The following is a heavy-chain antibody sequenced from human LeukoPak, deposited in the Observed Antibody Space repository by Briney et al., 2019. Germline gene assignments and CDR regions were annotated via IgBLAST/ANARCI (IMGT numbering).Heavy chain of an antibody. J-gene: IGHJ3*02. CDR3: ARDRYYYDSSGFPLHDAFDI. Sequence: SQTLSLTCAVSGGSISSGGYSWRWIRQPPGKGLVWIGYIYHSGSTYYNPSLKSRVTISVDRSKNQFSLKLSSVTAADTAVYYCARDRYYYDSSGFPLHDAFDIWGQGTMATVSS. D-gene: IGHD3-22*01. CDR2: IYHSGST. CDR1: GGSISSGGYS. V-gene: IGHV4-30-2*01.